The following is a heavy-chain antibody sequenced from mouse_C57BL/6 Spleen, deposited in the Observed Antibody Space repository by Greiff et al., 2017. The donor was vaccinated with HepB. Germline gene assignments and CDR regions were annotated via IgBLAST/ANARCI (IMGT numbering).Heavy chain of an antibody. CDR1: GYAFSSSW. J-gene: IGHJ2*01. CDR3: ASPITTVVATDY. D-gene: IGHD1-1*01. V-gene: IGHV1-82*01. CDR2: IYPGDGDT. Sequence: VKLQESGPELVKPGASVKISCKASGYAFSSSWMNWVKQRPGKGLEWIGRIYPGDGDTNYNGKFKGKATLTADKSSSTAYMQLSSLTSEDSAVYFCASPITTVVATDYWGQGTTLTVSS.